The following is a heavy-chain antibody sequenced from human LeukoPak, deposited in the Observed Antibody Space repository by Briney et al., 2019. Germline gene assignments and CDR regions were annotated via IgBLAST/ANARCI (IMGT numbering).Heavy chain of an antibody. CDR1: GGSFSGYY. J-gene: IGHJ5*02. V-gene: IGHV4-34*01. D-gene: IGHD2-2*01. CDR3: ASSYCSSTSCSWFDP. CDR2: INHSGST. Sequence: SETLSLTCAVYGGSFSGYYWSWIRQPPGKGLEWIGEINHSGSTNYNPSLKSRVTISVDKSKNQFSLKLSSVTAADTAVYYCASSYCSSTSCSWFDPWGQGTLVTVSS.